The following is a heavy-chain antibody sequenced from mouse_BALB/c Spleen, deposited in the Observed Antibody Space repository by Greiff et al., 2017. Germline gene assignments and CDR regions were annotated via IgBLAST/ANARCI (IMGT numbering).Heavy chain of an antibody. CDR3: ARRNRYDGDGWFAY. CDR1: GFSLTSYG. V-gene: IGHV2-9*02. CDR2: IWAGGST. D-gene: IGHD2-12*01. J-gene: IGHJ3*01. Sequence: QVQLKESGPGLVAPSQSLSITCTVSGFSLTSYGVHWVRQPPGKGLEWLGVIWAGGSTNYNSALMSRLSISKDNSKSQVFFKMNSLQADDTAIYYCARRNRYDGDGWFAYWGQGTLVTVSA.